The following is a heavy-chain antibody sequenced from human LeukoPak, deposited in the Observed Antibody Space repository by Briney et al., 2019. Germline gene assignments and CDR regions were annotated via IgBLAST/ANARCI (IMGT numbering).Heavy chain of an antibody. J-gene: IGHJ4*02. Sequence: PGGSLRLSCAASGFTFSSYAMSWVRQAPGKGLEWVSAISGSGGSTYYADSVKGRFTISRDNSKNTLYLQMNSLRAEDTAVYYCAKVSGSWYGILTGPDYWGQGTLVTVSS. CDR2: ISGSGGST. CDR1: GFTFSSYA. D-gene: IGHD3-9*01. CDR3: AKVSGSWYGILTGPDY. V-gene: IGHV3-23*01.